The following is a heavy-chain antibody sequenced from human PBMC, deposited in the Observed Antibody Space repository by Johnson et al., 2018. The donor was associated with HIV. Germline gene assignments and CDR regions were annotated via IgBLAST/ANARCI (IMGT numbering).Heavy chain of an antibody. Sequence: QVQLVESGGDLVKPGGSLRLSCAASGFTFSDYYMSWIRQAPGKGLEWVSGISWNSGSIGYADSVKGRFTISRDNAKNSLYLQMNSLRAEDTALYYCARVALNVGNDAFDIWGQGTMVTVSS. D-gene: IGHD1-1*01. CDR1: GFTFSDYY. CDR2: ISWNSGSI. J-gene: IGHJ3*02. V-gene: IGHV3-11*01. CDR3: ARVALNVGNDAFDI.